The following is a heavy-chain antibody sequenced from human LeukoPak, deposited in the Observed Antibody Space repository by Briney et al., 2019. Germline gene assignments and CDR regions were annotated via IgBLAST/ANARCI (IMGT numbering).Heavy chain of an antibody. CDR3: ARDNSGWSVDY. Sequence: GYTFXSYYMHWVRQAPGQGLEWMGIISPSADYTRYAQKLQGRVSMTLDTSTSTVYMELNSLESEDTAMYYCARDNSGWSVDYWGQGTLVTVTS. V-gene: IGHV1-46*04. J-gene: IGHJ4*02. D-gene: IGHD6-19*01. CDR1: GYTFXSYY. CDR2: ISPSADYT.